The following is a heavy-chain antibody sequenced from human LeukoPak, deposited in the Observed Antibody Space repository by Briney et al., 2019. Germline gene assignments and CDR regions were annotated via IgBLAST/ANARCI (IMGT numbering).Heavy chain of an antibody. Sequence: SETLSLTCTVSGGSVSSGNYYWSWIRQPPGKGLEWIGYRHYSGSTNYNPSLKSRVTISVDTSKNQFSLKLSSVTAADTAVYYCARGRRSLRGSSWYYYNNWFDPWGQGTLVTVSS. V-gene: IGHV4-61*01. CDR3: ARGRRSLRGSSWYYYNNWFDP. CDR1: GGSVSSGNYY. J-gene: IGHJ5*02. CDR2: RHYSGST. D-gene: IGHD6-13*01.